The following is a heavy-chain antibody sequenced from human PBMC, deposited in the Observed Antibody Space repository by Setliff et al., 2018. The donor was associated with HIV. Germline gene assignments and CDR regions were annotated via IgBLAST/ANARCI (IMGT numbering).Heavy chain of an antibody. Sequence: RASVKVSCKASNYTFTNYAITWVRQAPGQRPEWMGWISAYDGDTKYARKFHNRLSMTADTSTTTAYMDLRGLTSDDTGVYYCARVGLSAVPFPTVYWGQGTLVTVSS. D-gene: IGHD4-4*01. V-gene: IGHV1-18*01. CDR1: NYTFTNYA. J-gene: IGHJ4*02. CDR3: ARVGLSAVPFPTVY. CDR2: ISAYDGDT.